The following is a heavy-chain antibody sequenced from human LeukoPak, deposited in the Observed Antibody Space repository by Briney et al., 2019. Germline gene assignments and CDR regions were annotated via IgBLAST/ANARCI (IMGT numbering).Heavy chain of an antibody. CDR3: ARADDILTGCDY. V-gene: IGHV3-66*01. J-gene: IGHJ4*02. CDR2: IYSSGST. D-gene: IGHD3-9*01. Sequence: GGSLRLSCAASGFTVSSNYMSWVRQAPGKGLEWVSVIYSSGSTYYADSVKGRFTISRDNSKNTLYLQMNSLRAEDTAVYYCARADDILTGCDYWGQGTLVTVSS. CDR1: GFTVSSNY.